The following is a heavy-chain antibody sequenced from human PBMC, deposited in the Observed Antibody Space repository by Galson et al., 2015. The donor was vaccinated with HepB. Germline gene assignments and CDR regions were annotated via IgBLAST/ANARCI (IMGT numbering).Heavy chain of an antibody. J-gene: IGHJ6*02. Sequence: SLRLSCAASGFTFSSYWMHWVRQAPGKGLVWVSRINSDGSSTSYADSVKGRFTISRDNAKNTLYLQMNSLRAEDTAVYYCARDDSYGHFGERGMDVWGQGTTVTVSS. CDR3: ARDDSYGHFGERGMDV. CDR2: INSDGSST. V-gene: IGHV3-74*01. CDR1: GFTFSSYW. D-gene: IGHD5-18*01.